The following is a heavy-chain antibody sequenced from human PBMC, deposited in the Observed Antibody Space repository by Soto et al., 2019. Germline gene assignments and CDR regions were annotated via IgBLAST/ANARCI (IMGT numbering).Heavy chain of an antibody. J-gene: IGHJ5*02. CDR3: AREPSGFQSCFDP. CDR2: ISGSGSST. V-gene: IGHV3-23*01. D-gene: IGHD3-3*01. Sequence: GGSLRLSCAASGFTFNTYALSWVRQAPGKGLEWVSGISGSGSSTFYAHSVTGRFTISRDNAKNTLYLQMNSLRDEDAAVYYCAREPSGFQSCFDPWGQGTQVTVSS. CDR1: GFTFNTYA.